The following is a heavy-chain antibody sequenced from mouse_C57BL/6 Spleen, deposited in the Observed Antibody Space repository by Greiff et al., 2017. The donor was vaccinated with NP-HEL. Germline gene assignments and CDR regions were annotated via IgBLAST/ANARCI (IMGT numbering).Heavy chain of an antibody. CDR1: GYTFTGYW. J-gene: IGHJ4*01. CDR3: ARPPFSYGISYAMCY. D-gene: IGHD2-1*01. Sequence: VQLQQSGAELMKPGASVKLSCKATGYTFTGYWIEWVKQRPGHGLEWIGEILPGSGSTNYNEKFKGKATFTADTSSTTAYMQLSSLSTEDSAIYFCARPPFSYGISYAMCYWGQGTSVTVSS. V-gene: IGHV1-9*01. CDR2: ILPGSGST.